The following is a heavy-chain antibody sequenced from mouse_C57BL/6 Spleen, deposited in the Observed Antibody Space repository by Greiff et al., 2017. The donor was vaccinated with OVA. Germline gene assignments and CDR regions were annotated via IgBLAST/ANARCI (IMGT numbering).Heavy chain of an antibody. CDR3: ARVYYYGSSYYFDY. D-gene: IGHD1-1*01. Sequence: VQLQQSGAELVRPGTSVKVSCTASGYAFTNYLIEWVKQRPGQGLEWIGVINPGSGGTNYNEKFKGKATLTADKSSSTDYMQLSSLTSEDSAVYFCARVYYYGSSYYFDYWGQGTTLTVSS. V-gene: IGHV1-54*01. CDR2: INPGSGGT. CDR1: GYAFTNYL. J-gene: IGHJ2*01.